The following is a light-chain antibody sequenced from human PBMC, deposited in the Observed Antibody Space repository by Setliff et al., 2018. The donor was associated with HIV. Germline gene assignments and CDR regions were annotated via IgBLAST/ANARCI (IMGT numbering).Light chain of an antibody. V-gene: IGLV2-11*01. CDR2: DVN. J-gene: IGLJ1*01. Sequence: ALAQPRSVSGSPGQSVAISCTTTSTDVGGYDSVSWYQQLPGKAPKLMIYDVNKRPSGIPDRFSGSKSGNTASLTISGLQAADEADYYCCSYGGPSTFYVFGTGTKVTVL. CDR1: STDVGGYDS. CDR3: CSYGGPSTFYV.